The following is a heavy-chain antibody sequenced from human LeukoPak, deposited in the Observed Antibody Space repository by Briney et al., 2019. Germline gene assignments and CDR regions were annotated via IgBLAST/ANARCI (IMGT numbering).Heavy chain of an antibody. CDR1: GYTFTSYG. CDR2: ISAYNGNT. D-gene: IGHD6-19*01. CDR3: ASGPESRIAVAGGPLDY. J-gene: IGHJ4*02. V-gene: IGHV1-18*01. Sequence: ASVKVSCKASGYTFTSYGISWVRQAPGQGLEWMGWISAYNGNTNYAQKLQGRVTMTTDTSTSTAYMELRSLRSDDTAVYYCASGPESRIAVAGGPLDYWGQGTLVTVSS.